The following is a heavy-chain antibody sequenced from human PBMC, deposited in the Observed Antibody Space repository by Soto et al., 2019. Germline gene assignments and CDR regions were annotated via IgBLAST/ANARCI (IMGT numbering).Heavy chain of an antibody. CDR3: ATRRFSAMIRGVTMFDP. CDR2: IHYSGST. CDR1: GGSISSYY. V-gene: IGHV4-59*01. Sequence: SETLSLTCTVSGGSISSYYWNWLRQPPGKGLEWIGYIHYSGSTNYNPSLKSRVTISVDTSNNQFSLKLSSVTAADTAVYYCATRRFSAMIRGVTMFDPWGQGTLVTVSS. D-gene: IGHD3-10*01. J-gene: IGHJ5*02.